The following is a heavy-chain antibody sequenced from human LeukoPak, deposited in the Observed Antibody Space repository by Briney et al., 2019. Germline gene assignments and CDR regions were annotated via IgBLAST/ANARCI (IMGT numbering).Heavy chain of an antibody. D-gene: IGHD5/OR15-5a*01. CDR1: GFTFSSYG. J-gene: IGHJ4*02. Sequence: PGGSLRLSCAASGFTFSSYGMHWVRQAPGKGLEWVAFILYDGTNKYYADSVKGRFTISRDDSKNTLYLQMNSLRAEDTAVYYCAKDVSDYFDYWGQGTLVTVSS. CDR2: ILYDGTNK. CDR3: AKDVSDYFDY. V-gene: IGHV3-30*02.